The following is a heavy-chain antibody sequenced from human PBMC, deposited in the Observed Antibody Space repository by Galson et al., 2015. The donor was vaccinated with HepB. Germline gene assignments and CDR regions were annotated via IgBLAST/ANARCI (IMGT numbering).Heavy chain of an antibody. J-gene: IGHJ3*01. CDR1: GYIFSTFG. Sequence: SVKVSCKASGYIFSTFGINWVRLAPGQGLEWMGRINTDNGNTESAQKFLDRVTMTSDRSTTTAYLELGGLRSDDTAVYYCARHATPFGQTNALDVWGQGTMVTVSA. V-gene: IGHV1-18*01. CDR3: ARHATPFGQTNALDV. D-gene: IGHD3-16*01. CDR2: INTDNGNT.